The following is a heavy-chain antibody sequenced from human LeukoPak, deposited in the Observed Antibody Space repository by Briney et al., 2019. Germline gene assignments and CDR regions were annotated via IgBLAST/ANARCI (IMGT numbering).Heavy chain of an antibody. Sequence: SETLSLTCTVSGGSISSYYWSWIRQPPGKGLEWIGYIYCSGSTNYNPSLKCRVTISVDTSKNQFSLKLSSVTAADTAVYYCARGNFWSGYYPYFDYWGQGTLVTVSS. CDR3: ARGNFWSGYYPYFDY. V-gene: IGHV4-59*01. CDR1: GGSISSYY. CDR2: IYCSGST. D-gene: IGHD3-3*01. J-gene: IGHJ4*02.